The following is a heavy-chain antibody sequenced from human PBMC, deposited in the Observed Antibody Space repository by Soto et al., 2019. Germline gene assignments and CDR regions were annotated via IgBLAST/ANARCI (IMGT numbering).Heavy chain of an antibody. D-gene: IGHD4-4*01. CDR3: ARGRIVPDYSKIKGPLDY. V-gene: IGHV4-34*01. Sequence: SETLSLTCAVYGGSFSGYYWSWIRQPPGKGLEWIGEINHSGSTNYNPSLKSRVTISVDTSKNQFSLKLSSVTAADTAVYYCARGRIVPDYSKIKGPLDYWGQGTLVTVSS. J-gene: IGHJ4*02. CDR2: INHSGST. CDR1: GGSFSGYY.